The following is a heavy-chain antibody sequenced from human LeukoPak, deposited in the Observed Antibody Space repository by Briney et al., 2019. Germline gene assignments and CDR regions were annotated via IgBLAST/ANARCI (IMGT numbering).Heavy chain of an antibody. Sequence: SETLSLTCTVSGGSICTYYWSWIRQPPGKGLECIAYIFYSGSTNYNPSLKSRVTISVDTSKDQFSLKLSSVTAADTAVYYCARHRQVAAVVSRGAFDIWGQGTMVSVSS. CDR2: IFYSGST. CDR1: GGSICTYY. D-gene: IGHD2-8*02. V-gene: IGHV4-59*08. J-gene: IGHJ3*02. CDR3: ARHRQVAAVVSRGAFDI.